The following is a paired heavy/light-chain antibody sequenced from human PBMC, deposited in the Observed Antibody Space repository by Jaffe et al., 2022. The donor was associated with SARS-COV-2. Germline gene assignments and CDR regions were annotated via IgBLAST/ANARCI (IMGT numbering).Heavy chain of an antibody. CDR1: GFTFSSHW. CDR2: VNKEGTIS. V-gene: IGHV3-74*01. J-gene: IGHJ4*02. CDR3: ARDGGEPSLDY. Sequence: EVQLVESGGGLVQPGGSLRLSCAASGFTFSSHWMHWVRQVPGSRPVWVSRVNKEGTISNYTDSVKGRFTVSRDNARNTVYLQMNSLRVEDTGIYYCARDGGEPSLDYWGQGTLVIVSS.
Light chain of an antibody. Sequence: DIVVTQSPDSLAVSLGERATITCKSSQSLLYSTNNKNYLAWYQQKPGQPPKLLIYWASTRESGVPDRLSGSGSGTDFTLTISSLQAEDVAVYYCQQYYRIPHTFGRGTKLEIK. CDR2: WAS. J-gene: IGKJ2*01. V-gene: IGKV4-1*01. CDR3: QQYYRIPHT. CDR1: QSLLYSTNNKNY.